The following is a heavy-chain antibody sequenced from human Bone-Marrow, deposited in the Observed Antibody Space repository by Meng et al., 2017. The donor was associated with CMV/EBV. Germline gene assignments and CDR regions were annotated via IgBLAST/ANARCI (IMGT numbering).Heavy chain of an antibody. CDR1: GFTFSSYA. D-gene: IGHD6-13*01. J-gene: IGHJ6*02. CDR2: ISYDGSNK. V-gene: IGHV3-30-3*01. CDR3: ARVVENYSSSWPPGMDV. Sequence: GGSLRLSCAASGFTFSSYAMHWVRQAPGKGLEWVAVISYDGSNKYYADSVKGRFTISRDNSKNTLYLQMNSLRAEDTAVYYCARVVENYSSSWPPGMDVWGQGTTVTVSS.